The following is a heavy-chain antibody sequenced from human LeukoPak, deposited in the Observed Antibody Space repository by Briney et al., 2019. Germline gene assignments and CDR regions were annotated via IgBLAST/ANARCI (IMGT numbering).Heavy chain of an antibody. D-gene: IGHD6-13*01. Sequence: ASVKVSCKASGYTFTSYGISWVRQAPGQGLEWMGWISAYNGNTNYAQKLQGRVTMTTDTSTSTAYMELRSLRSDDTVVYYCARSSSSWYGYYYYYMDVWGKGTTVTVSS. J-gene: IGHJ6*03. CDR1: GYTFTSYG. CDR2: ISAYNGNT. V-gene: IGHV1-18*01. CDR3: ARSSSSWYGYYYYYMDV.